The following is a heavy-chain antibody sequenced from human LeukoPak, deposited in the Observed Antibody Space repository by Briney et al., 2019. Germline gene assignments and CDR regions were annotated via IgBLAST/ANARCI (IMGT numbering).Heavy chain of an antibody. CDR1: GDSVSSDSAA. CDR3: ARGSGYYDTGSFSFVDN. J-gene: IGHJ4*02. D-gene: IGHD3-22*01. V-gene: IGHV6-1*01. CDR2: TYYRSQWFI. Sequence: SQTLSLTCAISGDSVSSDSAAWNWIRQSPSRGLEWLGRTYYRSQWFIDYAVSVKTRITIKSDTSSKQFSLELNSVTPEDTGVYYCARGSGYYDTGSFSFVDNWGQGTLVTVSS.